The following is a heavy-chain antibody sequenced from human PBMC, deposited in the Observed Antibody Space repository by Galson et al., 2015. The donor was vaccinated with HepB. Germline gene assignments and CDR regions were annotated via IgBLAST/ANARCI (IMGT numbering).Heavy chain of an antibody. CDR3: TKGERGVLLITTIDY. J-gene: IGHJ4*02. CDR1: GFTFTSYA. Sequence: SLRLSCAASGFTFTSYAMSWVRQAPGKGLEWVSSISGSGRSTYYADSVKGRFTISRDNSKNTLYLQMDSLRVEDTAVYYCTKGERGVLLITTIDYWGQGTLVTVSS. CDR2: ISGSGRST. V-gene: IGHV3-23*01. D-gene: IGHD3-16*01.